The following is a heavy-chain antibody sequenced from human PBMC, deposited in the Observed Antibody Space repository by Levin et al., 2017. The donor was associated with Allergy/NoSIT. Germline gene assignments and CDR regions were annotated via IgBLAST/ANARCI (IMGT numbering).Heavy chain of an antibody. CDR1: GDSVSSNSAA. Sequence: SETLSLTCAISGDSVSSNSAAWNWIRQSPSRGLEWLGRTNYRSKWYNDYAVSVKSRISINPDTSKNQFSLQLNSVTPEDTAVYYCARARIAAAGANFDYWGQGTLVTVSS. D-gene: IGHD6-13*01. J-gene: IGHJ4*02. V-gene: IGHV6-1*01. CDR3: ARARIAAAGANFDY. CDR2: TNYRSKWYN.